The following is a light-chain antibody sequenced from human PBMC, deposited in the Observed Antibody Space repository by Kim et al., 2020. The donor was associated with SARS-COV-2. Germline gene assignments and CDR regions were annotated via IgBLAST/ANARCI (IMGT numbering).Light chain of an antibody. J-gene: IGLJ3*02. CDR3: SSYTTSTLVV. CDR2: DVN. CDR1: SSDVGGYNY. Sequence: GQWITISCTGTSSDVGGYNYVSWYQQHPGKAPQLMIYDVNKRPSGVSNRFSGSKSGNTASLTIFGLQAEDEADYYCSSYTTSTLVVFGGGTQLTVL. V-gene: IGLV2-14*03.